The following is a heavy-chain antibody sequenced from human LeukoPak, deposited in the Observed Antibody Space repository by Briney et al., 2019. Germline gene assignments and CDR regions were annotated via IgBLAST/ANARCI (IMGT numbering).Heavy chain of an antibody. D-gene: IGHD3-3*01. J-gene: IGHJ4*02. CDR2: ISGSGGST. CDR1: AFSLNAYN. Sequence: GGSLRLSCAASAFSLNAYNMNWVRQAPGKGLEWVSAISGSGGSTYYADSVKGRFTISRDNSKNTLYLQMNSLRAEDTAVYYCAKDHTIFGVVNHFDYWGQGTLVTVSS. CDR3: AKDHTIFGVVNHFDY. V-gene: IGHV3-23*01.